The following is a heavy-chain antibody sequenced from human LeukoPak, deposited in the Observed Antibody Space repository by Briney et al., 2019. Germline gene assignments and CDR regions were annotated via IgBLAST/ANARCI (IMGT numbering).Heavy chain of an antibody. CDR1: GYTVTSYG. Sequence: ASVKLSCKASGYTVTSYGISCVRHSPRQGLEWRGWMSAYNGNTNYAQKLQGRVTMTTDTSTSTAYMELRSLRSDDTAVYYCARDKYDYYYMDVWGKGTTVTVSS. J-gene: IGHJ6*03. CDR2: MSAYNGNT. V-gene: IGHV1-18*01. D-gene: IGHD3-3*01. CDR3: ARDKYDYYYMDV.